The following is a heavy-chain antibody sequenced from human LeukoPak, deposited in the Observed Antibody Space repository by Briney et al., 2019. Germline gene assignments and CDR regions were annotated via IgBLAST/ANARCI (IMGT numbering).Heavy chain of an antibody. V-gene: IGHV1-8*01. CDR1: GYTFTSYD. CDR3: ARSNMVRGVIISRPLDY. J-gene: IGHJ4*02. CDR2: MNPNSGNT. Sequence: ASVKVSCKASGYTFTSYDINWVRQATGQGLEWMGWMNPNSGNTGYAQKFQGRVTMTRNTSISTAYMELSSLGSEDTAVYYCARSNMVRGVIISRPLDYWGQGTLVTVSS. D-gene: IGHD3-10*01.